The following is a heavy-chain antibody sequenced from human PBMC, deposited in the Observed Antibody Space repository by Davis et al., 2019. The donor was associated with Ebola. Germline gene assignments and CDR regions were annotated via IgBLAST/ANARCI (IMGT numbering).Heavy chain of an antibody. J-gene: IGHJ5*02. D-gene: IGHD3-10*01. CDR2: INPNSGDT. CDR3: AREIWFGENWIDP. V-gene: IGHV1-2*02. Sequence: ASVKVSCKASGYSFIGYHIHWMRQAPGQGLEWMGWINPNSGDTNYAQTFRGRVTMTRDTSLSTAYMELNSLRRDDTAVCYCAREIWFGENWIDPWGQGTLVTVSS. CDR1: GYSFIGYH.